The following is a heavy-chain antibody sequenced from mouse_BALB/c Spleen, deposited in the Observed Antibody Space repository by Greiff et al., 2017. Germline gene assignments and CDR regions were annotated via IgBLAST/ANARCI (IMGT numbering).Heavy chain of an antibody. D-gene: IGHD2-4*01. Sequence: EVHLVESGGGLVKLGGSLKLSCAASGFTFSSYYMSWVRQTPEKRLELVAAINSNGGSTYYPDTVKGRFTISRDNAKNTLYLQMSSLKSEDTALYYCARRSTMIGYAMDYWGQGTSVTVSS. CDR2: INSNGGST. CDR1: GFTFSSYY. J-gene: IGHJ4*01. V-gene: IGHV5-6-2*01. CDR3: ARRSTMIGYAMDY.